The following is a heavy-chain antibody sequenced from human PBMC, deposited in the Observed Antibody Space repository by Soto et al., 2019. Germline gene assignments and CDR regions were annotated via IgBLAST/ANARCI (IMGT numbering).Heavy chain of an antibody. CDR1: GYTFTSYD. CDR2: MNPNSANT. V-gene: IGHV1-8*01. D-gene: IGHD2-8*02. CDR3: ARAVYRWSDY. Sequence: ASVKVSCKASGYTFTSYDINWVRQATGQGLEWMGWMNPNSANTGYAQKFQGRITMTRNTSISTAYMELSSLRSDDTAVYYCARAVYRWSDYWGQGTLVTVSS. J-gene: IGHJ4*02.